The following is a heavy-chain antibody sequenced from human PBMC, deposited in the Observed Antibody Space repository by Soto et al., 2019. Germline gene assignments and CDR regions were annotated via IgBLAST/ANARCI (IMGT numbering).Heavy chain of an antibody. CDR1: GGSISSGDYY. J-gene: IGHJ6*02. V-gene: IGHV4-30-4*01. Sequence: PSETLSLTCTVSGGSISSGDYYWSWIRQPPGKGLEWIGYIYYSGSTYYNPSLKSRVTISVDTSKNQFSLKLSSVTAADTAVYYCARYYVELGEDYYYGMDVWGQGTTVTVSS. CDR2: IYYSGST. D-gene: IGHD3-10*02. CDR3: ARYYVELGEDYYYGMDV.